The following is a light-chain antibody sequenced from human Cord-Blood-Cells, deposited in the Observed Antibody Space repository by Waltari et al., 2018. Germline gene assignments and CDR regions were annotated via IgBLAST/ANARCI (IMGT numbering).Light chain of an antibody. CDR1: QSLLHSNGYNY. V-gene: IGKV2-28*01. CDR2: LGS. Sequence: DIVMTQSPLSLPVTPGEPASISCGSSQSLLHSNGYNYLYWYLQKPGQSPQLLIYLGSNRASVVPDMFNGMGSGTDFTLKISKVEAKDVVVKYGMKALQSPWTFGQGTKVEIK. CDR3: MKALQSPWT. J-gene: IGKJ1*01.